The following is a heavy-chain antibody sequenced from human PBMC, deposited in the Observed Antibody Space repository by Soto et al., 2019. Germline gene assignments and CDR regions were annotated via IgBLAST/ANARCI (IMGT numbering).Heavy chain of an antibody. CDR2: MNPNSGNT. V-gene: IGHV1-8*01. Sequence: QVPLVQSGAEVKKPGASVKVSCKASGYTFTSYDINWVRQATGQGLEWMGWMNPNSGNTGYAQKFQGRVTMTRNTSISTAYMELSSLRSEVTAVYYCARDLDCSGGSCYSSEYFQHWGQGTLVTVSS. D-gene: IGHD2-15*01. CDR3: ARDLDCSGGSCYSSEYFQH. CDR1: GYTFTSYD. J-gene: IGHJ1*01.